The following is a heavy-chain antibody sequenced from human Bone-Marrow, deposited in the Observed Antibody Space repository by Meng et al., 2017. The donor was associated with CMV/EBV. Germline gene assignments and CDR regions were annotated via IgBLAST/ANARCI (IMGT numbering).Heavy chain of an antibody. CDR2: ISYDGSNK. J-gene: IGHJ4*02. CDR1: GFTFSDYY. Sequence: GGSLRLSCAASGFTFSDYYMSWIRQAPGKGLEWVAVISYDGSNKYYADSVKGRFTISRDNSKNTLYLQMNSLRAEDTAVYYCAGGMDYFDYWGQGTLVTVSS. V-gene: IGHV3-30*03. CDR3: AGGMDYFDY. D-gene: IGHD2-8*01.